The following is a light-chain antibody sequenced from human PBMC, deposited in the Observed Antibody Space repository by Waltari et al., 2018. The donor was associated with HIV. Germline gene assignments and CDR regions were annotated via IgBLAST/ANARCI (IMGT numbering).Light chain of an antibody. CDR2: KDH. J-gene: IGLJ3*02. Sequence: SYELTQPSSMSVSPGQTARITCSGDVLAKTYARWFQQKPGQAPVLLIYKDHARPSGIPERFSGSSSGTTVTLTISGAQVDDEADYYCYSVADNMGVFGGGTKLTVL. CDR3: YSVADNMGV. CDR1: VLAKTY. V-gene: IGLV3-27*01.